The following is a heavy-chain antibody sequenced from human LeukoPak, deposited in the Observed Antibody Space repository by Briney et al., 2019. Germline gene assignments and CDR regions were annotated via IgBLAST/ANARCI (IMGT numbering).Heavy chain of an antibody. Sequence: QPGGSLRLSCAASGFTFDDYAMHWVRQAPGKGLEWVSGITWNSGIVGYADSVKGRFTISIDNAKNSLYLQMNSLRPEDTALYYCAKDIYAAASPLGDWGQGTLVTVSS. J-gene: IGHJ4*02. CDR1: GFTFDDYA. CDR3: AKDIYAAASPLGD. V-gene: IGHV3-9*01. D-gene: IGHD2-2*01. CDR2: ITWNSGIV.